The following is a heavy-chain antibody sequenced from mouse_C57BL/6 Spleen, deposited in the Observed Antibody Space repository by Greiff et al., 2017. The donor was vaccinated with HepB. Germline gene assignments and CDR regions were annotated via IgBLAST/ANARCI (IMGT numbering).Heavy chain of an antibody. CDR3: ARNRGYGNYYAMDY. CDR2: IYPGSGST. D-gene: IGHD2-10*02. V-gene: IGHV1-55*01. J-gene: IGHJ4*01. Sequence: QVQLQQPGAELVKPGASVKMSCKASGYTLTSYWITWVKQRPGQGLEWIGDIYPGSGSTNYNEKFKSKATLTVDTSSSTAYMQLSSLTSEDSAVYYCARNRGYGNYYAMDYWGQGTSVTVSS. CDR1: GYTLTSYW.